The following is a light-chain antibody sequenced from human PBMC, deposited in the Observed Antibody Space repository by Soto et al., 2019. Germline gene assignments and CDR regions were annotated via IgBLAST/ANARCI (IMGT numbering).Light chain of an antibody. CDR2: EVS. V-gene: IGLV2-8*01. Sequence: QSALTQPPSASGSPGQSVTISCTGPSSDVGGYNYVSWYQQHPGKAPKLMIYEVSNRPSGVPDRFSGSKSGNTASLTGSGLQAEDEADYYCSSYARSNNYVFGTGTKLTVL. CDR1: SSDVGGYNY. CDR3: SSYARSNNYV. J-gene: IGLJ1*01.